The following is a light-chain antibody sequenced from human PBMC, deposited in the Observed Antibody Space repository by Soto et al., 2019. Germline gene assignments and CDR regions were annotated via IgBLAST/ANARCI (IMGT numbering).Light chain of an antibody. CDR2: EAS. V-gene: IGKV3-11*01. CDR3: QQRSDWWT. Sequence: EIVLTQSPATLSLFPGERATLSCRTSQSVSSHLVWYQQKPGQAPRLLIYEASTRAPGIPVRFTGSGSGTDFTLTISSLEPEDFAVYYCQQRSDWWTIGPGAKVEI. J-gene: IGKJ1*01. CDR1: QSVSSH.